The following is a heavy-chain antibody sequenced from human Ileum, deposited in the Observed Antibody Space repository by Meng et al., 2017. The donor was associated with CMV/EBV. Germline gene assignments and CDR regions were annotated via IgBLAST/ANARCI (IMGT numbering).Heavy chain of an antibody. V-gene: IGHV3-74*01. J-gene: IGHJ4*02. CDR2: INSDGTTT. CDR3: ARDASGASFDY. CDR1: GFIFSSHW. Sequence: GGSLRLSCAASGFIFSSHWMHWVRQAPGKGLVWISRINSDGTTTTYADSVKGRFTISRDNAKNSLYLQMNSLRADDTAVYYCARDASGASFDYWGQGTLVTVSS. D-gene: IGHD6-25*01.